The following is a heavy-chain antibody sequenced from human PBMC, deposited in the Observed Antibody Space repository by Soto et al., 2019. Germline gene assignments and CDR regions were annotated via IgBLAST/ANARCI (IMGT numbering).Heavy chain of an antibody. J-gene: IGHJ4*02. CDR1: GYTFTGYY. V-gene: IGHV1-2*02. CDR3: ARTYDSGGNFAY. Sequence: ASVKVSCKASGYTFTGYYMHWVRQAPGQGLEWMGWINPNSGGTNYAQKFQGRVTMTRDTSISTAYMELSRLRSDDTAVYYCARTYDSGGNFAYWGQGTLVTVSS. D-gene: IGHD3-22*01. CDR2: INPNSGGT.